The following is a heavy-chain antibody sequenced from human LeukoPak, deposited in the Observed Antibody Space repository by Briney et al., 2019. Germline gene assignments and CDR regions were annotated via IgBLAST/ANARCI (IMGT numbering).Heavy chain of an antibody. D-gene: IGHD3-22*01. J-gene: IGHJ2*01. CDR2: IYYSGSS. CDR3: ARMKYYYDSSGYYEPSPAPNLNWYFDL. Sequence: SETLSLTCTVSGGSISSYYWSWIRQPPGKGLEWIGYIYYSGSSNYNPSLKSRVTISVDTSKNQFSLKLSSVTAADTAVYYCARMKYYYDSSGYYEPSPAPNLNWYFDLWGRGILVTVSS. V-gene: IGHV4-59*01. CDR1: GGSISSYY.